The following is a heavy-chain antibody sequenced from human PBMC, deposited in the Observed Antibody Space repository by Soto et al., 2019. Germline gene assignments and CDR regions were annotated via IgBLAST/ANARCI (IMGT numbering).Heavy chain of an antibody. CDR2: IIPIFGTA. CDR1: GGTFSSYA. CDR3: ARELRAYYYDSTGYSKTDAFDI. J-gene: IGHJ3*02. D-gene: IGHD3-22*01. Sequence: ASVKVSCKASGGTFSSYAISWVRQAPGQGLEWMGGIIPIFGTANYAQKFQGRVTITADESTSTAYMELSSLRSEDTAVYYCARELRAYYYDSTGYSKTDAFDIWGQGTTVTVSS. V-gene: IGHV1-69*13.